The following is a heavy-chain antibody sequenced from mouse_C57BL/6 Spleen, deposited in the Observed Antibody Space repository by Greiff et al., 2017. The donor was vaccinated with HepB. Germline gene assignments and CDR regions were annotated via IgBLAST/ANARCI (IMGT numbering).Heavy chain of an antibody. Sequence: VQLVESGAELARPGASVKLSCKASGYTFTSYGISWVKQRTGQGLEWIGEIYPRSGNTYYNEKFKGKATLTADKSSSTAYMELRSLTSEDSAVYFCARVEEAWFAYWGQGTLVTVSA. CDR2: IYPRSGNT. J-gene: IGHJ3*01. CDR1: GYTFTSYG. CDR3: ARVEEAWFAY. V-gene: IGHV1-81*01.